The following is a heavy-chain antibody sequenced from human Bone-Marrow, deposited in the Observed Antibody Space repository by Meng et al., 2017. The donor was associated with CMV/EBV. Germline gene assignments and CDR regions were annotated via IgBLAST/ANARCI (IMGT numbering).Heavy chain of an antibody. CDR1: GLTFRTAW. V-gene: IGHV3-15*01. D-gene: IGHD3-3*01. Sequence: GGSLRLSCVVSGLTFRTAWMTWIRQAPGKGLEWVGRIKSKGDGGTIDYAAPVQGRFTISRDDSKNTMYLQMNSLKPEDTAVYYCARFYPLRFLEWLYDNWGQGTLVTVSS. CDR3: ARFYPLRFLEWLYDN. CDR2: IKSKGDGGTI. J-gene: IGHJ4*02.